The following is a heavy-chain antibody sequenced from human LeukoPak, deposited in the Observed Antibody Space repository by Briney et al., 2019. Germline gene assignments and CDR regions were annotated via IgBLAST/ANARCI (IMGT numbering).Heavy chain of an antibody. CDR3: SRVGTLDCSGGSSHWFDP. CDR1: VGTFSSYV. CDR2: IIPIFGTA. V-gene: IGHV1-69*01. J-gene: IGHJ5*02. Sequence: SVKVSCKASVGTFSSYVISWVRQAPGQGLEWMGGIIPIFGTANYAQKFQGRVTITADESTSTAYMELSSLRSEDTAVYYCSRVGTLDCSGGSSHWFDPWGTGTLGTVSS. D-gene: IGHD2-15*01.